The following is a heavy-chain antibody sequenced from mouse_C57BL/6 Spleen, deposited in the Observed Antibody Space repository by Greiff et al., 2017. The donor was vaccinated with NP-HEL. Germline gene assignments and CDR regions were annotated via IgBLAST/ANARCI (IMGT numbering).Heavy chain of an antibody. V-gene: IGHV1-55*01. D-gene: IGHD1-1*01. CDR1: GYTFTSYW. J-gene: IGHJ2*01. Sequence: QVQLQQPGAELVKPGASVKMSCKASGYTFTSYWITWVKQRPGQGLEWIGDIYPGSGSTNYNEKFKSKATLTVDTSSSTAYMQLSSLTSEDSAVYYCAREGRYYYGSSYQENFDYWGQGTTLTVSS. CDR2: IYPGSGST. CDR3: AREGRYYYGSSYQENFDY.